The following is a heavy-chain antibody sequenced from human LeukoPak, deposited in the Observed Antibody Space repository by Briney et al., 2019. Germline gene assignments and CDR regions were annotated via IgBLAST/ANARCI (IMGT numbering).Heavy chain of an antibody. V-gene: IGHV3-30*02. CDR1: GFTFDDYA. CDR2: IRYDGSNK. D-gene: IGHD2-2*01. J-gene: IGHJ4*02. Sequence: AGGSLRLSCAASGFTFDDYAMHWVRQAPGKGLEWVAFIRYDGSNKYYADSVKGRFTISRDNSKNTLYLQMNSLRAEDTAVYYCAKDRGSTSWGIFDYWGQGTLVTVSS. CDR3: AKDRGSTSWGIFDY.